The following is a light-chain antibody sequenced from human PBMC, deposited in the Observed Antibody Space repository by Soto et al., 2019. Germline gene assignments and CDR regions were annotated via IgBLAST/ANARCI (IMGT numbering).Light chain of an antibody. Sequence: EIVLTQSPGALSFSPGERATLSCRASQTIRSNFLAWYQHKPGQAPRLLIYGASTTATGIPDRFSGSGSGTEFTLTIPRLEPEDFAVYFCLQHDDSPFTFGPGNKVDI. CDR3: LQHDDSPFT. CDR2: GAS. J-gene: IGKJ3*01. V-gene: IGKV3-20*01. CDR1: QTIRSNF.